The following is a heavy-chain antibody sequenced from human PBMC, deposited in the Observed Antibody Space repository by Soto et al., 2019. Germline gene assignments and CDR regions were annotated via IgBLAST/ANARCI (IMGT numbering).Heavy chain of an antibody. J-gene: IGHJ4*02. D-gene: IGHD1-26*01. V-gene: IGHV1-18*01. CDR1: GYTFTSYG. CDR3: ARDKDGSGSYLMAHNDY. CDR2: ISAYNGNT. Sequence: QVQLVQSGAEVKKPGASVKVSCKASGYTFTSYGISWVRQAPGQGLEWMGWISAYNGNTNYAQKLQCRVTMTTDTSTSPAYMELRSLRSDDTAVYYCARDKDGSGSYLMAHNDYWGQGTLVTVS.